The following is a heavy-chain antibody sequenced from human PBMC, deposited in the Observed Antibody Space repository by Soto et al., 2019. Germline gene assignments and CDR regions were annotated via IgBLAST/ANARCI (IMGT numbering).Heavy chain of an antibody. V-gene: IGHV3-21*01. CDR3: ARKETALTGYYQAFDF. D-gene: IGHD3-9*01. Sequence: GGSLRLSCAASGFTFSSYSMNWVRQAPGKGLEWVSSISTSSSYIYYADSVKGRFTISRDNAKNSLYLQMNSLRAEDTAVYYCARKETALTGYYQAFDFWGPGTLVTVSS. CDR1: GFTFSSYS. J-gene: IGHJ4*02. CDR2: ISTSSSYI.